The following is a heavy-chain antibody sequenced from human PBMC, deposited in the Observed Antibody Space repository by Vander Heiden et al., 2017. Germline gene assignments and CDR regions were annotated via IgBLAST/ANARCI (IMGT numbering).Heavy chain of an antibody. CDR2: VKQDGSEK. Sequence: EVQLVESGGGLVQPGGSLRLSCAASGFTFSSYWMSWVRQAPGKGLEWVANVKQDGSEKYYVDSVKGRFTISRDNAKNSLYLQMNSLRAEDTAVYYCARSHNWNYGWFDPWGQGTLVTVSS. J-gene: IGHJ5*02. CDR3: ARSHNWNYGWFDP. D-gene: IGHD1-7*01. CDR1: GFTFSSYW. V-gene: IGHV3-7*01.